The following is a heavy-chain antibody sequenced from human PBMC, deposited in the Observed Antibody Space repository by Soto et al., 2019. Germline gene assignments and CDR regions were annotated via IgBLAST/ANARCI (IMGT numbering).Heavy chain of an antibody. D-gene: IGHD2-8*01. J-gene: IGHJ3*02. CDR1: VYTLTELS. V-gene: IGHV1-24*01. Sequence: XSVKVSCKVSVYTLTELSMHWVRQAPGKGLEWMGGFDPEDGETIYAQKFQGRVTMTEDTSTDTAYMELSSLRSEDTAVYYCATDPGYCTNGVCYKTDAFDISGQGTMATVSS. CDR2: FDPEDGET. CDR3: ATDPGYCTNGVCYKTDAFDI.